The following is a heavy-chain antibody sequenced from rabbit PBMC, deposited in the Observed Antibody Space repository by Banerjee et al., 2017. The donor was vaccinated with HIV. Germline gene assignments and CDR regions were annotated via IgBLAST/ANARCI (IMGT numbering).Heavy chain of an antibody. V-gene: IGHV1S43*01. CDR2: IYTTSGST. CDR3: ARDYVSSSGYALNL. CDR1: GIDFSSYYR. J-gene: IGHJ3*01. D-gene: IGHD1-1*01. Sequence: QQQLEESGGGLVKPGGTLTLTCKASGIDFSSYYRMCWVRQAPGRGLELIACIYTTSGSTWYASWAKGRFTISKTSSTTVTLQMTSLTAADTATYFCARDYVSSSGYALNLWGQGTLVTVS.